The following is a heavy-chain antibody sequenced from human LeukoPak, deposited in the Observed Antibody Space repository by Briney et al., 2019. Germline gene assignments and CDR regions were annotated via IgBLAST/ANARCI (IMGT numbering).Heavy chain of an antibody. D-gene: IGHD3-10*01. Sequence: GGSLRLSCAASGFTFSSYAMSWVRQAPGKGLEWVSAISGSGGSTYYADSVKGRFTISRDNSKNTLYLQMNSLRAEDTAVYYCAKNYYYGWGIYYYVFDIGGKGTMVTVSS. CDR2: ISGSGGST. J-gene: IGHJ3*02. CDR3: AKNYYYGWGIYYYVFDI. V-gene: IGHV3-23*01. CDR1: GFTFSSYA.